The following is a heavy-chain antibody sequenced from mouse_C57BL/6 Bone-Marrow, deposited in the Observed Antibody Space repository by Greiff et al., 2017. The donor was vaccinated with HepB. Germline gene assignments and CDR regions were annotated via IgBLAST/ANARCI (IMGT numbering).Heavy chain of an antibody. Sequence: EVQLQESGPVLVKPGASVKMSCKASGYTFTDHYMNWVKQSHGKSLEWIGVINPYNGGTNYNQKFKGKATLTVDKSSSTAYMELNSLTSEDSAVYDCARWDFTTYFDYWGQGTPLTVSS. V-gene: IGHV1-19*01. CDR1: GYTFTDHY. D-gene: IGHD2-12*01. J-gene: IGHJ2*01. CDR3: ARWDFTTYFDY. CDR2: INPYNGGT.